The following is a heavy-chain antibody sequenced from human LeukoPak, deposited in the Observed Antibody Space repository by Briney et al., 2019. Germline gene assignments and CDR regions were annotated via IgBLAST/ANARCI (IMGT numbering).Heavy chain of an antibody. V-gene: IGHV3-30*02. J-gene: IGHJ4*02. CDR1: GFTFSSYG. CDR3: ALWFGETRFDY. D-gene: IGHD3-10*01. CDR2: IGYDGSNK. Sequence: GGSLRLSCAASGFTFSSYGMHWVRQAPGKGLEWVTFIGYDGSNKYYADSVKGRFTISRDNSKNTLYLQMNSLRAEDTAVYYCALWFGETRFDYWGQGTLVTVSS.